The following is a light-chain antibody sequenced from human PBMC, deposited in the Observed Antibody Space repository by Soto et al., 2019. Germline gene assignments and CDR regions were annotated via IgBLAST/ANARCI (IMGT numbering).Light chain of an antibody. CDR3: SSFAGNNNFV. V-gene: IGLV2-8*01. CDR2: EVS. Sequence: QSVLTQPASVSGSPGQSITISCTGTSSDVGGYNYVSWYQQHPGKAPKLMIYEVSQRPSGVPDRFSGSKSGNTASLTVSGLQAEDEADYYCSSFAGNNNFVFGTGTKVTVL. J-gene: IGLJ1*01. CDR1: SSDVGGYNY.